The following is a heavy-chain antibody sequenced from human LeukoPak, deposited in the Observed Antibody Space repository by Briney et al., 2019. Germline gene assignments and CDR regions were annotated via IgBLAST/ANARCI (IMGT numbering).Heavy chain of an antibody. D-gene: IGHD3-10*01. V-gene: IGHV1-24*01. J-gene: IGHJ4*02. CDR1: GYTLTELF. CDR2: FDPEDGET. Sequence: ASVKVSCKVSGYTLTELFMHWVRQAPGKGLEWMGGFDPEDGETIYAQKFQGRVTMTEDTSTDTAYMELSSLRSEDTAVYYCATGYYYGSGSYYPPPYWGQGTLVTVSS. CDR3: ATGYYYGSGSYYPPPY.